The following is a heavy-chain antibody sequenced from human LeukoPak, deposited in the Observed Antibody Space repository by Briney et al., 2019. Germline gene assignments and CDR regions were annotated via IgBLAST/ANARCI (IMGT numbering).Heavy chain of an antibody. CDR3: ARTAVAGNEFFDY. CDR1: GFSFRSYS. D-gene: IGHD6-19*01. Sequence: GGSLRLSCAASGFSFRSYSMNWVRQAPGKGLEWVSYISSSSSSIYHADSVKGRFTISRDNAKNSLYLQMNTLRAEDTAVYYCARTAVAGNEFFDYWGQGTLVTVSS. CDR2: ISSSSSSI. J-gene: IGHJ4*02. V-gene: IGHV3-48*01.